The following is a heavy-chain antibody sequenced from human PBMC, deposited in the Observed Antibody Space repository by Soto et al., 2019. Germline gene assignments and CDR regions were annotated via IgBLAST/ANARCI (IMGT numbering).Heavy chain of an antibody. V-gene: IGHV1-69*01. D-gene: IGHD2-2*02. CDR1: GGTFSSYA. CDR2: IIPIFGTA. J-gene: IGHJ6*02. CDR3: TSDIVVVPAAISGHYGMDV. Sequence: QVQLVQSGAEVKKPGSSVKVSCKASGGTFSSYAISWVRQAPGQGLEWMGGIIPIFGTATYAQKFQGRVTITADESTSTAYMELSSLRSEDTAVYYCTSDIVVVPAAISGHYGMDVWGQGTTVTVSS.